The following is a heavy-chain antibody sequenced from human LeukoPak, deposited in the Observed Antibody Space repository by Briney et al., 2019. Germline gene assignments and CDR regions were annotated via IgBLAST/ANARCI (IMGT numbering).Heavy chain of an antibody. V-gene: IGHV3-30-3*01. J-gene: IGHJ4*02. D-gene: IGHD2-2*03. Sequence: GGSLRLSCAATGFTFSSYAMHWVRQAPGKGLEWVAVISYDGSNKYYADSVKGRFTISRDNSKNTLYLQMNSLRAEDTAVYYCARVGIVVVPAAEGYFDYWGQGTLVTVSS. CDR3: ARVGIVVVPAAEGYFDY. CDR1: GFTFSSYA. CDR2: ISYDGSNK.